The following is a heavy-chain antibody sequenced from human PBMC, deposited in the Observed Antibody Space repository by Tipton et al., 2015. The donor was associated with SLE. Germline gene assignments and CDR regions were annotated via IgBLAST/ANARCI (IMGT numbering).Heavy chain of an antibody. D-gene: IGHD5-12*01. CDR1: GDSISGHY. CDR3: ARLNMATDH. V-gene: IGHV4-38-2*02. J-gene: IGHJ4*02. CDR2: VYHTGSA. Sequence: TLSLTCTVSGDSISGHYRSWIRQPPGKGLEWLGSVYHTGSASYNPSLKSRLSISVDTSMNQFSLRLSSVTAADTAVYYCARLNMATDHWGQGTLVTVSS.